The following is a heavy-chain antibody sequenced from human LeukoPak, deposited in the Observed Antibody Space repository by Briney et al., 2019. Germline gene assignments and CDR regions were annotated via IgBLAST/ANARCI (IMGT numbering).Heavy chain of an antibody. CDR3: ASKYYSSSFTDAFDI. Sequence: ASVKVSCKASGYTFTSYAMNWVRQAPGQGLEWMGWININTGNPTYAQGFTGRFVFSLDTSVSTAYLQISSLKAEDTAVYYCASKYYSSSFTDAFDIWGQGTMVTVSS. CDR2: ININTGNP. CDR1: GYTFTSYA. V-gene: IGHV7-4-1*02. D-gene: IGHD6-13*01. J-gene: IGHJ3*02.